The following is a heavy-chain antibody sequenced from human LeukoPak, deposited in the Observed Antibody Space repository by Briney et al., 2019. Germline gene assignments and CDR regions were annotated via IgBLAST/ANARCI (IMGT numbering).Heavy chain of an antibody. CDR1: GFTFSSYW. V-gene: IGHV3-7*04. Sequence: PGGSLRLSCAASGFTFSSYWMSWVRQAPEKGLEWVANIKEDGSDQYYVDSVKGRFTISRDNPNNLLYLQMNGLRDEDTAVYYCARDRVCDDWGQGTLVTVSS. CDR2: IKEDGSDQ. D-gene: IGHD3-16*01. J-gene: IGHJ4*02. CDR3: ARDRVCDD.